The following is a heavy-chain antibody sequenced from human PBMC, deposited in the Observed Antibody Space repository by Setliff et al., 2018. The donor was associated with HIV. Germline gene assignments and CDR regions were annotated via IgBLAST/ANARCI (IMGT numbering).Heavy chain of an antibody. V-gene: IGHV1-2*02. D-gene: IGHD2-2*01. CDR2: INPNSGGT. CDR1: RSTFNSHT. J-gene: IGHJ6*02. CDR3: ARDHCSSSGCYEYSYYGMDV. Sequence: ASVKVSCKASRSTFNSHTINWVRQAPGQGLEWMGWINPNSGGTTYAQKFQGRVTMTRATSISTAYMEVSRLRSDHTAVYYAARDHCSSSGCYEYSYYGMDVWGQGTTVTVSS.